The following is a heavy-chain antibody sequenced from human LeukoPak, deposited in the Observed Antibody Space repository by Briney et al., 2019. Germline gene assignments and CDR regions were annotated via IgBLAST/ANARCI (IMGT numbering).Heavy chain of an antibody. CDR1: GFTFSNYW. J-gene: IGHJ4*02. V-gene: IGHV3-7*03. CDR2: IKQDGTEK. Sequence: GGSLRLSCAASGFTFSNYWMSWVRQAPGKGLEWVANIKQDGTEKYYVDSVKGRFTISRDNAKNSLYLQMNSLRAEDMAVYYCARGGQRYDYWGQGTLVTVSS. D-gene: IGHD6-25*01. CDR3: ARGGQRYDY.